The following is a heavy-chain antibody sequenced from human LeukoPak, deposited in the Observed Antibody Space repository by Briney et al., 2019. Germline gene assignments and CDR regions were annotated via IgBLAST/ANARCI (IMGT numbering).Heavy chain of an antibody. D-gene: IGHD5-24*01. J-gene: IGHJ4*02. CDR3: ARDRTRDGYNQGRVFDY. V-gene: IGHV3-30-3*01. Sequence: GGSLRLSCAASGFTFSSYAMHWVRQAPGKGLEWVAVISYDGTNKYYADSVKGRFTISRDNSKNTLYLQMNSLRAEDTAVYYCARDRTRDGYNQGRVFDYWGQGTLVTVSS. CDR1: GFTFSSYA. CDR2: ISYDGTNK.